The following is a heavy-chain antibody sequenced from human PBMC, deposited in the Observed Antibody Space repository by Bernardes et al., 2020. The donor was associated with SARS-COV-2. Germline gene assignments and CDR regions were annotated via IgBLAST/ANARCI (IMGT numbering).Heavy chain of an antibody. J-gene: IGHJ4*02. Sequence: SEPLSLICSISGGSMRNYFWTWIRRPPGMGLEWIGYVYYSGSSSYNPSLRSRASISVESSKNQFSLRLSSLTAADTAVYYCARHRHSSGWQEEAPPFDLWGQGILVTVSS. V-gene: IGHV4-59*08. CDR1: GGSMRNYF. CDR3: ARHRHSSGWQEEAPPFDL. D-gene: IGHD6-19*01. CDR2: VYYSGSS.